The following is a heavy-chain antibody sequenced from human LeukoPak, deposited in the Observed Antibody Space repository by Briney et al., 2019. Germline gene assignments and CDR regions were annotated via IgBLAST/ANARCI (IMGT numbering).Heavy chain of an antibody. V-gene: IGHV4-34*01. J-gene: IGHJ4*02. CDR1: GGSFSGYY. Sequence: SETLSLTCAVYGGSFSGYYWSWIRQPPGKGLEWIGEINHSGSTNYNPSLKSRVTISVDTSKNQFSLKLSSVTAADTAVYYCARGVWFGELSIGRFDYWGQGTLVTVSS. CDR2: INHSGST. CDR3: ARGVWFGELSIGRFDY. D-gene: IGHD3-10*01.